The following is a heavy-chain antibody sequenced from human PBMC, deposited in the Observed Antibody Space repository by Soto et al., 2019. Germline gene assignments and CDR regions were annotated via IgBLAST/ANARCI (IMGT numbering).Heavy chain of an antibody. CDR3: ARGHNVLRYFDWLINWFDP. J-gene: IGHJ5*02. V-gene: IGHV4-34*01. Sequence: PSETLSLTCAVYGGSFSGYYWSWIRQPPGKGLEWIGEINHSGSTNYNPSLKSRVTISVDTSKNQFSLKLSSVTAADTAVYYCARGHNVLRYFDWLINWFDPWGQGTLVTVSS. D-gene: IGHD3-9*01. CDR2: INHSGST. CDR1: GGSFSGYY.